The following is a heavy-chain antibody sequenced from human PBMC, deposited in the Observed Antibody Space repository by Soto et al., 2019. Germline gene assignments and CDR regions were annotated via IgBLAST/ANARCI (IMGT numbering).Heavy chain of an antibody. CDR3: ARGVGLFGELLFYYYYYMDV. Sequence: SETLSLTCTVSGGSISSYYWSWIRQPPGKGLEWIGYIYYSGSTNYNPSLKSRVTISVDTSKNQFPLKLSSVTAADTAVYYCARGVGLFGELLFYYYYYMDVWGKGTTVTVSS. J-gene: IGHJ6*03. V-gene: IGHV4-59*01. CDR1: GGSISSYY. D-gene: IGHD3-10*02. CDR2: IYYSGST.